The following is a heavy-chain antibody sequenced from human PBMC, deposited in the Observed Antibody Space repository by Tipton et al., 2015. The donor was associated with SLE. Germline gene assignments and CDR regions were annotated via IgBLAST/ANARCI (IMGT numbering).Heavy chain of an antibody. CDR1: GGSFSDYF. CDR3: ARASLIQLGRGWFDP. J-gene: IGHJ5*02. Sequence: TLSLTCAVYGGSFSDYFWTWIRQPPGKGLEWIGEINHRGSTYYSPSLKSRVTISVDTSKNQFSLKLSSVTAADTAVYYCARASLIQLGRGWFDPWGQGTLVTVSS. V-gene: IGHV4-34*01. CDR2: INHRGST. D-gene: IGHD5-18*01.